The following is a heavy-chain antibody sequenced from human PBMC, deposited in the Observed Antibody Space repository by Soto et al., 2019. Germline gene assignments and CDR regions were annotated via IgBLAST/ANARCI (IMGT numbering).Heavy chain of an antibody. V-gene: IGHV1-8*01. D-gene: IGHD3-16*01. CDR2: MNPNSGNT. Sequence: QVQLVQSGAEVKKPGASVKVSCKASGYTFTSYDINWVRQATGQGLEWMGWMNPNSGNTGYAQKFQGRVTMTRNTSISTASRELGSLGSEAPAVYYVAGLLPVGDWFDPWGREPWSPSPQ. CDR3: AGLLPVGDWFDP. CDR1: GYTFTSYD. J-gene: IGHJ5*02.